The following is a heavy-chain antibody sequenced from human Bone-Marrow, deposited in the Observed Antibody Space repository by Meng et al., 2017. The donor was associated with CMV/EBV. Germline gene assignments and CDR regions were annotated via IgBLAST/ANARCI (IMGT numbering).Heavy chain of an antibody. V-gene: IGHV3-21*01. J-gene: IGHJ4*02. CDR2: ISSSSTYI. D-gene: IGHD1-26*01. CDR3: ARARTGWDLLMAD. Sequence: GESLKISCAASGFTFSSYSMNWVRQAPGKGLEWVSSISSSSTYIHYADSVKGRFTISRDNAKNSLYLQVNSLRAEDTAVYYCARARTGWDLLMADWGQGTLVTVYS. CDR1: GFTFSSYS.